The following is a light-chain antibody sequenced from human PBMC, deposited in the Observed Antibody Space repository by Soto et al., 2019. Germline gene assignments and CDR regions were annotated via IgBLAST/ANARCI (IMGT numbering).Light chain of an antibody. V-gene: IGKV3-20*01. CDR3: QQYGSSPQT. CDR2: GAS. Sequence: EIVLTQSPGTLSLSPGERATLTCRASQSVSSSYLGWYQQKLGQAPRLLIYGASSRATGIPDRFSGSGSGTDFTLTISRLEPEDFAAYYCQQYGSSPQTFGKGTKV. CDR1: QSVSSSY. J-gene: IGKJ1*01.